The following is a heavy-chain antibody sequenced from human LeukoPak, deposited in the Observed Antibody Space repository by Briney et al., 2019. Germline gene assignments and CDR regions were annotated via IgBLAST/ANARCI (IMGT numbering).Heavy chain of an antibody. CDR2: INHSGST. CDR1: GGSFSGYY. D-gene: IGHD3-22*01. CDR3: ARVFYDSSGNDAFDI. J-gene: IGHJ3*02. V-gene: IGHV4-34*01. Sequence: SETLSLTCAVYGGSFSGYYWSWIRQPPGKGLEWIGEINHSGSTNYSPSLKSRVTISVDTSKNQFSLKLSSVTAADTAVYYCARVFYDSSGNDAFDIWGQGTMVTVSS.